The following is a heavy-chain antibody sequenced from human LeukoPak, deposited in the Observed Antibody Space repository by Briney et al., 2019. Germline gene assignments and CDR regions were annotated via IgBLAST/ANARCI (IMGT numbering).Heavy chain of an antibody. J-gene: IGHJ4*02. CDR3: ARHSHYDYVWGS. V-gene: IGHV5-51*01. Sequence: GESLKISCKGSGYSFTNYWIAWVRQMPGKGLEWMGIIYPGDSDTRYSPSFQGQVTISADKSISTAYLQWSSLKAPDNAMYFCARHSHYDYVWGSWGQGTLVTVSS. CDR1: GYSFTNYW. CDR2: IYPGDSDT. D-gene: IGHD3-16*01.